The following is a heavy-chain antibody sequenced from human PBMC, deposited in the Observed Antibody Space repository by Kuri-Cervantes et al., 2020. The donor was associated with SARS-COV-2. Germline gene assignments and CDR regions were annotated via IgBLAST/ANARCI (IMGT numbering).Heavy chain of an antibody. V-gene: IGHV1-69*13. J-gene: IGHJ6*02. D-gene: IGHD1-26*01. CDR3: ENLREVEYYGMDV. Sequence: SVKVSCKASGGTFSSYAISWVRQAPGQGLEWMGGIIPIFGTANYAQKFQGRVTITADESTSTAYMELSSLRSEDTAVYYCENLREVEYYGMDVWGQGTTVTVSS. CDR1: GGTFSSYA. CDR2: IIPIFGTA.